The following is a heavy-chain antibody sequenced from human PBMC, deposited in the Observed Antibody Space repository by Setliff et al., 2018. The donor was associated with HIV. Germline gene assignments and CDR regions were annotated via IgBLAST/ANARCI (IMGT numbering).Heavy chain of an antibody. D-gene: IGHD5-18*01. V-gene: IGHV3-30*04. CDR3: VRDGEGNGYMGYWLDP. Sequence: GGSLRLSCAASGLTFSNYAIHWVRQAPGKGLEWVAIISFDGSQKYYAPSVKGRFTISRDNSKNTLSLQMNSLRVEDTALYYCVRDGEGNGYMGYWLDPWGQGTRVTVS. CDR2: ISFDGSQK. J-gene: IGHJ5*02. CDR1: GLTFSNYA.